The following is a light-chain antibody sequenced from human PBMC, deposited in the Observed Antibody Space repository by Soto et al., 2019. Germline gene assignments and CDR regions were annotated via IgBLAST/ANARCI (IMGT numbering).Light chain of an antibody. V-gene: IGLV2-14*01. CDR1: SSDIGGYDY. J-gene: IGLJ1*01. CDR3: TSYTSSSTNYV. CDR2: EVS. Sequence: QSALTQPASVSGSPGQSITISCTGNSSDIGGYDYVSWYQQHPGKAPKLMIYEVSTRPSGVSHRFSGSKSGNTASLTISGRQAEDEADYDCTSYTSSSTNYVFGTGNKLTVL.